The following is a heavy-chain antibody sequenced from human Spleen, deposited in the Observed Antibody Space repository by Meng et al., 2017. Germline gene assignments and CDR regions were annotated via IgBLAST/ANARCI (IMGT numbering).Heavy chain of an antibody. V-gene: IGHV4-4*02. CDR1: GGSSSCSFW. J-gene: IGHJ4*02. CDR2: IYHSGST. Sequence: QLQLRGSGPGLVKASATMSLTCAISGGSSSCSFWWPWVRQPPGKGLEWIGEIYHSGSTNYSPSLKSRVTISVDTSKNQFSLRLSSVTAADTAVYYCGGYTGAHLSDWGQGILVTVSS. D-gene: IGHD5-12*01. CDR3: GGYTGAHLSD.